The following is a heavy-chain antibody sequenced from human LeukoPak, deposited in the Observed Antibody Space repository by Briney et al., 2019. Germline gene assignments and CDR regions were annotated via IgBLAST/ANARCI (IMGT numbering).Heavy chain of an antibody. Sequence: GGSLRLSCAASGFTFSSYGMHWVRQAPGKGLEWVAVIWYGGSNKYYADSVKGRFTISRDNSKNTPYLQMNSLRAEDTAVYYCAKGSRTAAALDYWGQGTLVTVSS. D-gene: IGHD6-25*01. CDR2: IWYGGSNK. CDR3: AKGSRTAAALDY. V-gene: IGHV3-30*02. CDR1: GFTFSSYG. J-gene: IGHJ4*02.